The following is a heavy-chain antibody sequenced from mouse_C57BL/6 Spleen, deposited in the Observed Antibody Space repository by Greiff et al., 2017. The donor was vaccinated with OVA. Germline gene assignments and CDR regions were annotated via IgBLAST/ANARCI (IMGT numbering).Heavy chain of an antibody. CDR2: ISSGGDYI. J-gene: IGHJ3*01. Sequence: EVNLVESGEGLVKPGGSLKLSCAASGFTFSSYAMSWVRQTPETRLEWVAYISSGGDYIYYADTVKGRFTISRDNARNTLYLQMSSLKSEDTAMYYCTRDYYGYDRAWFAYWGQGTLVTVSA. D-gene: IGHD2-2*01. CDR3: TRDYYGYDRAWFAY. V-gene: IGHV5-9-1*02. CDR1: GFTFSSYA.